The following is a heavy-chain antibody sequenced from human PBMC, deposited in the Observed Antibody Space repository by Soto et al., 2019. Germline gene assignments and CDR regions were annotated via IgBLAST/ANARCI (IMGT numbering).Heavy chain of an antibody. CDR1: GGTFSSYT. Sequence: GASVKVSCKASGGTFSSYTISWVRQAPGQGLEWMGRIIPIFGTANYAQKFQGRVTITADESTSTAYMELSSLRSEDTAVYYCARLKRVMGYPGYYYYYGMDVWGQGTTVTVSS. D-gene: IGHD3-16*01. CDR3: ARLKRVMGYPGYYYYYGMDV. J-gene: IGHJ6*02. V-gene: IGHV1-69*13. CDR2: IIPIFGTA.